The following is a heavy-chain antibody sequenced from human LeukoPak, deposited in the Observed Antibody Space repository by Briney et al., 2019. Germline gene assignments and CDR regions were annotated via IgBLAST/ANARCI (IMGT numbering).Heavy chain of an antibody. Sequence: GGSLRLSCAASGFTFSSYGMHWVRQAPGKGLEWVAVIWYDGSNKYYADSVKGRFTISRDNSQNTLYLQMNSLRAEDTAVYYCARGTDTKPFWSGYWVDVWGQGTTVTVSS. CDR3: ARGTDTKPFWSGYWVDV. D-gene: IGHD3-3*01. V-gene: IGHV3-33*01. CDR1: GFTFSSYG. CDR2: IWYDGSNK. J-gene: IGHJ6*02.